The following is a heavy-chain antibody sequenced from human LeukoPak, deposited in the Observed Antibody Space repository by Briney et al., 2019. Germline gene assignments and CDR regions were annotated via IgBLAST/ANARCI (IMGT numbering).Heavy chain of an antibody. Sequence: QPGGSLRLSCAASGFTFSDHYMDWVRQAPGKGLEWVGRIRNKANSYTTEYAASVKGRFTISRDDSKNSLYLQMNSLKTEDTAVYYCTREEYCGGDCYSGGDWFDPWGQGTLVTVSS. J-gene: IGHJ5*02. V-gene: IGHV3-72*01. D-gene: IGHD2-21*02. CDR2: IRNKANSYTT. CDR3: TREEYCGGDCYSGGDWFDP. CDR1: GFTFSDHY.